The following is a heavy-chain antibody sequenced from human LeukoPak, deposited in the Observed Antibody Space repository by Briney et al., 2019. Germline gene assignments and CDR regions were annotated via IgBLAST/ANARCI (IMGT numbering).Heavy chain of an antibody. CDR1: GYTFSNYY. CDR2: INPRGGST. J-gene: IGHJ4*02. CDR3: ARGDSTMIVVVITGLEY. D-gene: IGHD3-22*01. Sequence: ASVKVSCKASGYTFSNYYIHWVRQAPGQGLEWMGIINPRGGSTSYAQKFQGRVSMTRDTSTSTIYMELSSLRSEDTAVYYCARGDSTMIVVVITGLEYWGQGTLVTVSS. V-gene: IGHV1-46*01.